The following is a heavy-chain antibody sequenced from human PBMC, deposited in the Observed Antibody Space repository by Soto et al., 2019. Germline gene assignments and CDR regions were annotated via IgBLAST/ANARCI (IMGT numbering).Heavy chain of an antibody. V-gene: IGHV3-30*18. Sequence: GGSLRLSCAASGFTFSSYGMHWVRQAPGKGLEWVAVISYDGSNKYYADSVKGRFTISRDNSKNTLYLQMNSLRAEDTAVYYCAKPADIVVVVAATHAFDIWGQRTMVTVSS. CDR3: AKPADIVVVVAATHAFDI. CDR2: ISYDGSNK. D-gene: IGHD2-15*01. CDR1: GFTFSSYG. J-gene: IGHJ3*02.